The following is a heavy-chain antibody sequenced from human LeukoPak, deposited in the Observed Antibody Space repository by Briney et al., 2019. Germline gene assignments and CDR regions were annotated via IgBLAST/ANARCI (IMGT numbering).Heavy chain of an antibody. CDR2: INPSGGST. V-gene: IGHV1-46*01. D-gene: IGHD1-14*01. J-gene: IGHJ3*02. CDR1: GYTFTNYY. CDR3: ARANRNPREAFDI. Sequence: ASVKVSCKASGYTFTNYYMHWARQAPGQGLEWMGIINPSGGSTSYAQKLQGRVTMTTDTSTSTAYMELRSLRSDDTAVYYCARANRNPREAFDIWGQGTMVTVSS.